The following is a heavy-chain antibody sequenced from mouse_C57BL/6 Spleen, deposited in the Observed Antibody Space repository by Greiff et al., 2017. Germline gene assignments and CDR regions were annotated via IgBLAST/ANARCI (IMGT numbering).Heavy chain of an antibody. V-gene: IGHV1-80*01. Sequence: QVQLKQSGAELVKPGASVKISCKASGYAFSSYWMNWVKQRPGKGLEWIGQIYPGDGDTNYNGKFKGKATLTADKSSSTAYMQLSSLTSEDSAVYFCARSATGTVYFDYWGQGTTLTVSS. D-gene: IGHD4-1*02. CDR2: IYPGDGDT. CDR1: GYAFSSYW. J-gene: IGHJ2*01. CDR3: ARSATGTVYFDY.